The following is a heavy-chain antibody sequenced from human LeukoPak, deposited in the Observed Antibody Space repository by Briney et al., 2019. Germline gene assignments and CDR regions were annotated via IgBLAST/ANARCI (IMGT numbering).Heavy chain of an antibody. CDR2: ISGGSGST. D-gene: IGHD1-26*01. CDR1: GFTFSSYA. Sequence: GGSLRLSCAASGFTFSSYAMNWVRQAPGKGLEWVSGISGGSGSTYYADSVKGRFTVSRDNSKNTLYLQMNSLRAEDTAVYYCAKDRWGSWVGATPTPDYWGQGTLVTVSS. CDR3: AKDRWGSWVGATPTPDY. V-gene: IGHV3-23*01. J-gene: IGHJ4*02.